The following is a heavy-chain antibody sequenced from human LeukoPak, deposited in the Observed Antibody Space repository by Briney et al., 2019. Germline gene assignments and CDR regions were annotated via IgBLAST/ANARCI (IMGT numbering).Heavy chain of an antibody. Sequence: SETLSLTCTVSGGSISTYYWSWIRQPPGKGLEWIGYIYYSGSTNYNPSLKSRVTMLVDTSKNQFSLKLSSVTAADTAVYYCARSSHCSGGSCYSLTGVGYWGQGTLVIVSS. D-gene: IGHD2-15*01. J-gene: IGHJ4*02. CDR1: GGSISTYY. CDR3: ARSSHCSGGSCYSLTGVGY. CDR2: IYYSGST. V-gene: IGHV4-59*01.